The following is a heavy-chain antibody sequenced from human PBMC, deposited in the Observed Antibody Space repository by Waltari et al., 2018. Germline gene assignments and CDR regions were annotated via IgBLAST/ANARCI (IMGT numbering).Heavy chain of an antibody. CDR2: IKSRLDGQTI. V-gene: IGHV3-15*01. CDR1: GFTFTNAR. J-gene: IGHJ3*02. D-gene: IGHD3-10*01. Sequence: EVQLVESGGGLVKPGGSLRLSCTASGFTFTNARMSWVRQAPGKGLEWVGHIKSRLDGQTIEYAAPVKGRFTISRDDSKDALYLQMNSLKIEDTAVYFCSAYDTYDYDLGNSLHIWGQGTMVTVS. CDR3: SAYDTYDYDLGNSLHI.